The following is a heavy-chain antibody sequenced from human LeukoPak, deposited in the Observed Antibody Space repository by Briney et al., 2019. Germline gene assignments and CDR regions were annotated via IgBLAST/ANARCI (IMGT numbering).Heavy chain of an antibody. D-gene: IGHD3-22*01. V-gene: IGHV4-39*07. Sequence: SETLSLTCTVSGGSISSSSYYWGWIRQPPGKGLEWIGSIYYSGSTYYNPSLKSRVTVSVDTSKNQFSLMLSSVTAADTAVYYCARVTGYMIEDYFDYWGQGTLVTVSS. CDR1: GGSISSSSYY. CDR2: IYYSGST. J-gene: IGHJ4*02. CDR3: ARVTGYMIEDYFDY.